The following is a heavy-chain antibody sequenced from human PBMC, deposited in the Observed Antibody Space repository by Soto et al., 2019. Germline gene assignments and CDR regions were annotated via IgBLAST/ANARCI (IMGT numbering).Heavy chain of an antibody. CDR2: IYVTGAV. D-gene: IGHD2-21*01. V-gene: IGHV4-31*03. CDR3: ARLRIATNNYKWFDP. J-gene: IGHJ5*02. Sequence: LSLTCSVSGAALNSGNYYWSWVRQVPGKGLEWTGHIYVTGAVDYNPSLRDRITISQDTSERQFSLNLRLVTAADTAVYYCARLRIATNNYKWFDPWGQGTLVTVSS. CDR1: GAALNSGNYY.